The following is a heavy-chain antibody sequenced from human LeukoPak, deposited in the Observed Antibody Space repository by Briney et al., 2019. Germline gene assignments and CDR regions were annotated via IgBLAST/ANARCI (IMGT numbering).Heavy chain of an antibody. J-gene: IGHJ4*02. CDR3: ARDGGSYTGIGY. D-gene: IGHD1-26*01. CDR1: GGSITSGDYF. Sequence: SETLSLTCTVSGGSITSGDYFWSWIRQPPGKGLEWIGYIYHSGSTYYNPSLKSRVTISVDRSKNQFSLKLSSVTAADTAAYYCARDGGSYTGIGYWGQGTLVTVSS. CDR2: IYHSGST. V-gene: IGHV4-30-4*01.